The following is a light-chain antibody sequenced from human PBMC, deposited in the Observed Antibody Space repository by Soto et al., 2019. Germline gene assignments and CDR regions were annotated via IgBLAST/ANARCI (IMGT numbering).Light chain of an antibody. CDR1: QSISFY. V-gene: IGKV3-11*01. Sequence: EIVLTQSPATVSLSPGERATLSCRASQSISFYLAWYQQRPGQAPRLLIYDATNRATGIPGRFRGSGSGTDFTLTISSLEPEDFAVYYCQQRRDWPSTFGQVTKVEI. CDR2: DAT. J-gene: IGKJ1*01. CDR3: QQRRDWPST.